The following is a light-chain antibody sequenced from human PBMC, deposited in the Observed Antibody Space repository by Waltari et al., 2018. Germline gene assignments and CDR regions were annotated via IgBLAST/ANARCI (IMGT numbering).Light chain of an antibody. J-gene: IGKJ1*01. CDR1: HSISTY. CDR2: AAS. Sequence: DIQMTQSPSSLSASVGDRVTITCRASHSISTYLNWYQQRPGTAPNLLIYAASSLQSGVPFRFSGSGSGTHFTLTISSLQPEDFATYYCQQSYTTPRTFGQGTKVDIK. CDR3: QQSYTTPRT. V-gene: IGKV1-39*01.